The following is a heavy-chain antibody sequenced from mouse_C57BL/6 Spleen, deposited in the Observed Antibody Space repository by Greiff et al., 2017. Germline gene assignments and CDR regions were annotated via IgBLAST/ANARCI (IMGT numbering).Heavy chain of an antibody. CDR1: GFTFSDYG. D-gene: IGHD1-1*01. Sequence: EVQLVESGGGLVKPGGSLKLSCAASGFTFSDYGMHWVRQAPEKGLEWVAYISRGSSTTYYADTVQGRFTISRDNSRNTLFLQITRLRAEVTAMYYCARRYGSSYYFDYWGQGTTLTVSS. CDR2: ISRGSSTT. V-gene: IGHV5-17*01. CDR3: ARRYGSSYYFDY. J-gene: IGHJ2*01.